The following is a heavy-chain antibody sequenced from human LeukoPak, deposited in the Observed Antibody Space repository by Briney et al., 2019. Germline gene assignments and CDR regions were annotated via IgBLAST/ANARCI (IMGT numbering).Heavy chain of an antibody. Sequence: PSETLSLTCTVSGGSISSYYWSWIRQPPGKGLEWIGYIYYSGSTNYNPSLKSRVTISVDTSKNQFSLKLSSVTAADTAVYYCARASLEWLYYGMDVWGQGTTVTVSS. D-gene: IGHD3-3*02. CDR1: GGSISSYY. J-gene: IGHJ6*02. CDR3: ARASLEWLYYGMDV. V-gene: IGHV4-59*01. CDR2: IYYSGST.